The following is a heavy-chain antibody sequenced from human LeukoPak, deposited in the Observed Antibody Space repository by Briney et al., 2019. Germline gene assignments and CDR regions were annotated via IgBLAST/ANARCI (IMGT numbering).Heavy chain of an antibody. CDR2: ISSSSSTI. CDR1: GFTFSSYS. Sequence: PEGSLRLSCAASGFTFSSYSMNWVRQAPGKGLEWVSYISSSSSTIYYADSVKGRFTISRDNAKNSLYLQMNSLRAEDTAVYYCARDERGGGATDFDYWGQGTLVTVSS. D-gene: IGHD1-26*01. CDR3: ARDERGGGATDFDY. V-gene: IGHV3-48*01. J-gene: IGHJ4*02.